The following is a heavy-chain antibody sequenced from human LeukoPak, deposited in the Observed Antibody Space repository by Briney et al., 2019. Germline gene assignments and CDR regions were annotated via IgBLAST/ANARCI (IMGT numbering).Heavy chain of an antibody. D-gene: IGHD3-10*01. J-gene: IGHJ4*02. CDR3: AREEVLDYGSGGYYNGFDY. V-gene: IGHV3-21*01. Sequence: PGGSLRLSCAASGFTFSSYSMNWVRQAPGKGLEWVSSISSSSSYIYYAHSVKGRFTISRDNAKNSLYLQMNSLRAEDTAVYYCAREEVLDYGSGGYYNGFDYWGQGTLVTVSS. CDR2: ISSSSSYI. CDR1: GFTFSSYS.